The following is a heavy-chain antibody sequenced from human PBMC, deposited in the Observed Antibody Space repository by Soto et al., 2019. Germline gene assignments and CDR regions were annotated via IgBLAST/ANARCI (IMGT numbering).Heavy chain of an antibody. CDR3: ARASDTIRVFYTFLY. Sequence: EVQLVESGGGLAQPGGSLRLSCEASGFTFSSYEMNWVRQATGKGLEWVSYISSSGRTTYYADSVKGRFTISRDNAKNSLYLQMISLRAEDTAVYYCARASDTIRVFYTFLYWGLGSPVIVSS. CDR2: ISSSGRTT. V-gene: IGHV3-48*03. J-gene: IGHJ4*02. D-gene: IGHD2-2*01. CDR1: GFTFSSYE.